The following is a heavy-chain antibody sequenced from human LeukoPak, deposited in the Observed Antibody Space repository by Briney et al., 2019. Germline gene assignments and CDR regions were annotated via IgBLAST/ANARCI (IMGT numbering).Heavy chain of an antibody. CDR2: IIPIFGTA. J-gene: IGHJ4*02. V-gene: IGHV1-69*05. Sequence: SVKVSCKASGGTFSSYAISWVRQAPGQGLEWMGGIIPIFGTANYAQKFQGRVTITTDESTSTAYMELSSLRSEDTAVYYCARDRSIAAPPGEDWGQGTLVTVSS. CDR1: GGTFSSYA. CDR3: ARDRSIAAPPGED. D-gene: IGHD6-6*01.